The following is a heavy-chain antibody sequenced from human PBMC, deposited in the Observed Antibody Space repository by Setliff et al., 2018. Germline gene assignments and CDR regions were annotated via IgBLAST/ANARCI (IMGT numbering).Heavy chain of an antibody. CDR3: AREQWLDPPGYYYMDV. Sequence: SETLSLTCTGSGGSISSYYWSWIRQPAGKGLEWIGHTYIGGSANYNPSLKSRVTMSIDTSKNQFSLKLNSVTAADMAVYYCAREQWLDPPGYYYMDVWAKGTTVTVSS. CDR1: GGSISSYY. D-gene: IGHD6-19*01. J-gene: IGHJ6*03. CDR2: TYIGGSA. V-gene: IGHV4-4*07.